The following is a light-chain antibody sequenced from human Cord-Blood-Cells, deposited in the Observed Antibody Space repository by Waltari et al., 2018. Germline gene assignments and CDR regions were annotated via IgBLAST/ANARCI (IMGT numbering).Light chain of an antibody. CDR1: SSDVRGYNY. CDR3: SSYAGSNNL. V-gene: IGLV2-8*01. Sequence: QSALTQPPSASGSPGQSVTISCTGTSSDVRGYNYVSLYQQHHGNAPKLIIYEVSQLPSGVPELFSGSKSDNTASLTVSGLQAEDEADYCCSSYAGSNNLFGGGTKLTVL. J-gene: IGLJ2*01. CDR2: EVS.